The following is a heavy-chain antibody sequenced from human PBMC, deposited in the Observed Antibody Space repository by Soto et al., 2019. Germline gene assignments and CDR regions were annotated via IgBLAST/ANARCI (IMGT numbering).Heavy chain of an antibody. V-gene: IGHV3-30*18. CDR3: AKDGGGYVGGYHDTAPLSGY. D-gene: IGHD3-22*01. CDR1: GFTFSSYG. J-gene: IGHJ4*02. Sequence: PGGSLRLSCAASGFTFSSYGMHWVRQAPGKGLEWVAVISYDGSNKYYADSVKGRFTISRENSKNTLYLQMNSLRAEDTAVYYCAKDGGGYVGGYHDTAPLSGYWGQGTLVTVSS. CDR2: ISYDGSNK.